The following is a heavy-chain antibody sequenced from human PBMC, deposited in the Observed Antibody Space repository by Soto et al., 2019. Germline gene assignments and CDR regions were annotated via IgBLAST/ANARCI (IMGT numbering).Heavy chain of an antibody. D-gene: IGHD5-18*01. J-gene: IGHJ4*02. CDR3: AREGDSYGFYYFDY. V-gene: IGHV1-69*06. CDR2: IIPIFGTA. Sequence: SVKVSCKASGGTFSSYAISWVRQAPGQGLEWMGGIIPIFGTANYAQKFQGRVTITADKSTSTAYMELSSLRSEDTAVYYCAREGDSYGFYYFDYWGQGTLVTVSS. CDR1: GGTFSSYA.